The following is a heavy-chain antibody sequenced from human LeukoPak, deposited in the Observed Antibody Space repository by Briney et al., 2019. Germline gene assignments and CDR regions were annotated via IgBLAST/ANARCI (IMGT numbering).Heavy chain of an antibody. D-gene: IGHD6-13*01. Sequence: GGSLRLSCAASGFTFGSYAMSWVRQAPGKGLEWVSAISGSGGSTYYADSVKGRFTISRDNSKNTLYLQMNSLRAEDTAVYYCAKDRGSSWLNWFDPWGQGTLVTVSS. CDR1: GFTFGSYA. J-gene: IGHJ5*02. CDR3: AKDRGSSWLNWFDP. V-gene: IGHV3-23*01. CDR2: ISGSGGST.